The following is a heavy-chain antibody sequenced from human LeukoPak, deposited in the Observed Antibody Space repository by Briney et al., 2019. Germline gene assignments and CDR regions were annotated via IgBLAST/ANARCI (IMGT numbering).Heavy chain of an antibody. Sequence: GESLKISCKGSGYSFTTYWIGWVRQMPGKGLDWMGIIYPGDSDTRYSPSFQGQVTISADKSISIAYLQWSSLKASDTAMYYCARRRTVGSTGQFDYWGQGTLVTVSS. CDR2: IYPGDSDT. CDR1: GYSFTTYW. D-gene: IGHD1-26*01. J-gene: IGHJ4*02. CDR3: ARRRTVGSTGQFDY. V-gene: IGHV5-51*01.